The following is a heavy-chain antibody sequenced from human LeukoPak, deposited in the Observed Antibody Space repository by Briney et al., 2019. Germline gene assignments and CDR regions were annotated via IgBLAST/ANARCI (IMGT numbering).Heavy chain of an antibody. CDR2: IIPIFGTA. D-gene: IGHD2-2*01. Sequence: ASVKVSCKASGYTFTSYYMHWVRQAPGQGLEWMGGIIPIFGTANYAQKFQGRVTITADESTSTAYMELSSLRSEDTAVYYCARDLPAASLGGWGQGTLVTVSS. V-gene: IGHV1-69*13. CDR1: GYTFTSYY. CDR3: ARDLPAASLGG. J-gene: IGHJ4*02.